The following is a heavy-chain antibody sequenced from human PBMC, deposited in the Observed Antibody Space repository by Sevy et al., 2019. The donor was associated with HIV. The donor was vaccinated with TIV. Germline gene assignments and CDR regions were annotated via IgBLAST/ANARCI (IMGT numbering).Heavy chain of an antibody. CDR1: GFTFSSYA. D-gene: IGHD6-13*01. J-gene: IGHJ4*02. V-gene: IGHV3-30-3*01. Sequence: GGSLRLSCAASGFTFSSYAMHWVRQAPGKGLEWVAFISYDGSDIYYADSVKGRFTISRDNSKNTLYVQMNSLRAEDTAVYYCARGPYSSSPYYFDYWGQGTLVTVSS. CDR3: ARGPYSSSPYYFDY. CDR2: ISYDGSDI.